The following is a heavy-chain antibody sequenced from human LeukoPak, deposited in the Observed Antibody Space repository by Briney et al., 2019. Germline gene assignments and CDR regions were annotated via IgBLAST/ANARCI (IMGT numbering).Heavy chain of an antibody. D-gene: IGHD6-19*01. CDR1: GFTFSSYG. CDR3: ARVRSSGWYSNAFDI. Sequence: PGGSLRLSCAASGFTFSSYGMHWVRQAPGKGLEWVSFIRFDGTNKYYADSVKGRFTISRGNSKNTLYLQMNSLRAEDTAVYYCARVRSSGWYSNAFDIWGQGTMVTVSS. J-gene: IGHJ3*02. V-gene: IGHV3-30*02. CDR2: IRFDGTNK.